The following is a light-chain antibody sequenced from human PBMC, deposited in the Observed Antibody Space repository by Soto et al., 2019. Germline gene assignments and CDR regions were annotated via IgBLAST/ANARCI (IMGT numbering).Light chain of an antibody. J-gene: IGKJ5*01. CDR1: QTISSW. Sequence: DIQMTQSPSTLSGSVGDRVTITCRASQTISSWLAWYQQKPGKAPKLLIYKASTLKSGVPSRFSGSGSGTDFTLTISSLHPEDFAVYFCQQFKNYPITFGQGTRLEIK. V-gene: IGKV1-5*03. CDR3: QQFKNYPIT. CDR2: KAS.